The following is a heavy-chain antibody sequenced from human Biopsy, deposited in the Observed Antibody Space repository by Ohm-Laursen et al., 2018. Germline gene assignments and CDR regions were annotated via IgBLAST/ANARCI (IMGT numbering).Heavy chain of an antibody. Sequence: TLSLTCTVSGDSISSDYYWTWIRQVPGEGLEWIAYMHHSGPTYTYYNPSLKSRVAISVEVSMNQFSLKVSSVTAADTAVYFCTRKPNSLYYFDHWGQGTLVTASS. V-gene: IGHV4-31*03. CDR2: MHHSGPT. CDR1: GDSISSDYY. J-gene: IGHJ4*02. D-gene: IGHD1-14*01. CDR3: TRKPNSLYYFDH.